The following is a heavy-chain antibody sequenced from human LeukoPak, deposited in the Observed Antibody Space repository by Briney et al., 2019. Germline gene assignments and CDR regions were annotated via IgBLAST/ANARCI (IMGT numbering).Heavy chain of an antibody. CDR3: ARVGNTFHWYFDL. V-gene: IGHV4-39*07. D-gene: IGHD3-16*01. Sequence: PSETLSLTCTVSGGSISSSSYYWGWIRQPPGKGLEWIGSIYYSGSTYYNPSLKSRVTISVDTSKNQFSLKLSSVTAADTAVYYCARVGNTFHWYFDLWGRGTLVTVSS. CDR2: IYYSGST. CDR1: GGSISSSSYY. J-gene: IGHJ2*01.